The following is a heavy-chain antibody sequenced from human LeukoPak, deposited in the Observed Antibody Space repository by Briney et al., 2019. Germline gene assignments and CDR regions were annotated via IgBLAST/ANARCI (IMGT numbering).Heavy chain of an antibody. CDR2: ISYSGST. D-gene: IGHD2-8*01. Sequence: SETLSLTCTVSGGSISSSSYYWGWIRQPPGKGLEWIGSISYSGSTYYNPSLKSRVTISVDTSKNQFSLKLSSVTAADTAVYYCARGRGFRTYVGRFDYWGQGTLVTVSS. CDR3: ARGRGFRTYVGRFDY. CDR1: GGSISSSSYY. V-gene: IGHV4-39*07. J-gene: IGHJ4*02.